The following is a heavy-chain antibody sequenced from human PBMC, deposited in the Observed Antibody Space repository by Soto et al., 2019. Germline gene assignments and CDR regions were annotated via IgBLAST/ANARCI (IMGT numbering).Heavy chain of an antibody. V-gene: IGHV1-69*13. D-gene: IGHD6-13*01. CDR3: SRSLAAQKNWFDP. J-gene: IGHJ5*02. CDR2: VIPIFGTA. Sequence: PVKGSCKASGGSFSSYAISWVRQAPGQGLEWMGGVIPIFGTANYAQKFQGRVTITADESTSTAYMELSSLRSEDTAVYYCSRSLAAQKNWFDPWGQGTLVTVSS. CDR1: GGSFSSYA.